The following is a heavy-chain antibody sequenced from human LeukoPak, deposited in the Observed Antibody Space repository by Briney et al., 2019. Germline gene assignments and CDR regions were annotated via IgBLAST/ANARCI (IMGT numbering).Heavy chain of an antibody. CDR3: ARLAAILHYGMDV. J-gene: IGHJ6*02. Sequence: GGSLRLSCAASGFTVSSNYMSWVRQAPGKGLAWVSVIYSGGSTYYADSVKGRFTISRDNSKNTLYLQMNSLRAEDTAVYYCARLAAILHYGMDVWGQGTTVTVSS. CDR1: GFTVSSNY. D-gene: IGHD2-2*02. V-gene: IGHV3-66*01. CDR2: IYSGGST.